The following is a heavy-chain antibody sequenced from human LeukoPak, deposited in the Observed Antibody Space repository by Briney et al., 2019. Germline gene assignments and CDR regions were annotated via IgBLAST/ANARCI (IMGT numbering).Heavy chain of an antibody. D-gene: IGHD2-2*01. Sequence: SETLSLTPAVYGGSLSGDYWTWIRQPPRKGLEWIGEINHSGSTNYNPSLKSRVTISVDTSKNQFSLKLSSVTAADNAVYYCARRGVPAAIYYFDSWGQGTLVTVSS. J-gene: IGHJ4*02. CDR1: GGSLSGDY. V-gene: IGHV4-34*01. CDR2: INHSGST. CDR3: ARRGVPAAIYYFDS.